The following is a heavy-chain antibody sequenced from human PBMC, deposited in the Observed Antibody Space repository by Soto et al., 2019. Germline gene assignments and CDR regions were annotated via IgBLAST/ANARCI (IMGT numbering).Heavy chain of an antibody. V-gene: IGHV4-59*01. CDR2: TSYSGST. CDR3: ARNNWSFYRGRLVFFFDY. J-gene: IGHJ4*02. D-gene: IGHD1-26*01. CDR1: GGSLNSYY. Sequence: SETLSLTCSVSGGSLNSYYLSWIRQSPGQALEYIGYTSYSGSTNYSPSLKSRVTISVDASKNQFSLKLSSATAADTAVYYCARNNWSFYRGRLVFFFDYGGKG.